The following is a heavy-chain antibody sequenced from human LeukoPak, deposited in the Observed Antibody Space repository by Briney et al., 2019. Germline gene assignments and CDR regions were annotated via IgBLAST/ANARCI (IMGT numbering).Heavy chain of an antibody. J-gene: IGHJ4*02. CDR2: ISYDGSNK. Sequence: GGSLRLSCAASGFTFSSYAMHWVRQAPGKGLEGVAVISYDGSNKYYADSVKGRFTISRDNSKNTLYLQMNSLRAEDTAVYYCARDLGAVAGTWMDYWGQGTLVTVSS. D-gene: IGHD6-19*01. V-gene: IGHV3-30*04. CDR1: GFTFSSYA. CDR3: ARDLGAVAGTWMDY.